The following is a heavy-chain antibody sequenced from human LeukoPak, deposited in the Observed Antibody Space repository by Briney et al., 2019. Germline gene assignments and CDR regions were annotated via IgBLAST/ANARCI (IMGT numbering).Heavy chain of an antibody. Sequence: GGSLRLSCAASGFTFSSYAMSWVRQAPGKGLEWVSGISGSGGSTYYADSVKGRFTISRGNSKNTLYLQMNSLRAEDTALYYCAKAGSYWDFDYWGQGTLVTVSS. CDR3: AKAGSYWDFDY. J-gene: IGHJ4*02. D-gene: IGHD1-26*01. CDR2: ISGSGGST. V-gene: IGHV3-23*01. CDR1: GFTFSSYA.